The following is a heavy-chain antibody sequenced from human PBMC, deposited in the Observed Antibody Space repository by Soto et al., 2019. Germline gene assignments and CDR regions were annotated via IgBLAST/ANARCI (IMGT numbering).Heavy chain of an antibody. CDR3: ARDTGWLRTGYYFDY. CDR2: INSDGSST. V-gene: IGHV3-74*01. Sequence: PGGSLRLSCAASGFTFSSYWMHWVRQAPGKGLVWVSRINSDGSSTSYADSVKGRFTISRDNAKNTLYLQMNSLRAEDTAVYYCARDTGWLRTGYYFDYWGPGTLLTVSS. CDR1: GFTFSSYW. D-gene: IGHD5-12*01. J-gene: IGHJ4*02.